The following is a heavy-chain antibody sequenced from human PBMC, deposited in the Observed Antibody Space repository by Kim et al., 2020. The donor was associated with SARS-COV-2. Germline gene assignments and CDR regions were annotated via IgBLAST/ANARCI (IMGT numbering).Heavy chain of an antibody. J-gene: IGHJ5*02. D-gene: IGHD3-9*01. CDR3: AREDRGYAILTGYNPFDP. CDR1: GFTFSNYA. CDR2: ISYDGSNK. Sequence: GGSRRLSCAASGFTFSNYAIHWVRKAPGKGLEWVAVISYDGSNKYYTDSVKGRFTISRHKSKNTLYLQMNSLRAEDTAVYYCAREDRGYAILTGYNPFDPWGQGTLVTVSS. V-gene: IGHV3-30*04.